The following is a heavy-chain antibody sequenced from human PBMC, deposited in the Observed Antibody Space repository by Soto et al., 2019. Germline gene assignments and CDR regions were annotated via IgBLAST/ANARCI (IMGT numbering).Heavy chain of an antibody. CDR1: GFSLINGGVG. V-gene: IGHV2-5*01. CDR2: IYWNDDK. CDR3: AHKLDSVDWFDP. Sequence: QITLKESDPTLVKPTQTLTLTCTFSGFSLINGGVGVAWIRQPPGKALEWVALIYWNDDKRYSPSLRNRLSITKGTSSDQVVLTMTNVDPADTATYFCAHKLDSVDWFDPWGQGTLVTVSS. J-gene: IGHJ5*02. D-gene: IGHD2-2*03.